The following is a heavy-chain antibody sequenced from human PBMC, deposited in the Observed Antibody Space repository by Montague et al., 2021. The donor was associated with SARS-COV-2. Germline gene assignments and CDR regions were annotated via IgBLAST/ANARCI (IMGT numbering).Heavy chain of an antibody. CDR1: GGSINDHY. D-gene: IGHD3-16*01. CDR3: ARRGYYDRAGYHWHLDL. V-gene: IGHV4-4*09. Sequence: SETLSLTCTVSGGSINDHYRSWIRQSPGKGLEWIGYISSNGKTNYNPSLKSRVTLSADASRNEFSLKLDSVTAADMAVYFCARRGYYDRAGYHWHLDLWGRGMLVTVSS. J-gene: IGHJ2*01. CDR2: ISSNGKT.